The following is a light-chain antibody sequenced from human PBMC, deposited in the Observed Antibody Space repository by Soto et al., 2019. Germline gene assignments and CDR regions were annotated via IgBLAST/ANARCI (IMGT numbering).Light chain of an antibody. J-gene: IGLJ3*02. V-gene: IGLV4-69*01. CDR2: LNSDGSH. Sequence: QSVLTQSPSASASLGASVKLTCTLSSGHSSYAIAWHQQQPEKGPRYLMKLNSDGSHSKGDGIPDRFSGSSSGAERYLTISILQSEDEANYYCQTWGTGDWVFGGGTKVTVL. CDR1: SGHSSYA. CDR3: QTWGTGDWV.